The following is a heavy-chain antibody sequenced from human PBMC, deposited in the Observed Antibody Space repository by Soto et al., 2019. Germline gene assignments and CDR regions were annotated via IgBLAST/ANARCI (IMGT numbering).Heavy chain of an antibody. CDR1: GGTFSSYA. V-gene: IGHV1-69*13. J-gene: IGHJ3*02. Sequence: GASVKVSCKASGGTFSSYAISWVRQAPGQGLEWMGGIIPIFGTANYAQKFQGRVTITADESTSTAYMELSSLRSEDTAVYYCAREQSPTLHALDIWGQGTMVTVSS. CDR3: AREQSPTLHALDI. D-gene: IGHD4-4*01. CDR2: IIPIFGTA.